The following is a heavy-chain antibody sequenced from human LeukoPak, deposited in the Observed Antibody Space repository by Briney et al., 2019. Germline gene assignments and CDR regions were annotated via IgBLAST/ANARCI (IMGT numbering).Heavy chain of an antibody. V-gene: IGHV3-23*01. J-gene: IGHJ3*02. Sequence: GGSLRLSCAASGFTFSICAMSWVRQAPGKGLEWVSAISGGGGSTYYADSVKGRFTISRDNSKNTLYLQMNSLRAEDTAVYYCARVSDSSAYYWAAFGIWGQGTMVTVSS. CDR2: ISGGGGST. CDR3: ARVSDSSAYYWAAFGI. D-gene: IGHD3-22*01. CDR1: GFTFSICA.